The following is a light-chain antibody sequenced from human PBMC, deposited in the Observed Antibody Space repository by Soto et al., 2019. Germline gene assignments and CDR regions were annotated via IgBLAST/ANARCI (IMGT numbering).Light chain of an antibody. CDR2: SNN. CDR1: SSNIGSNT. Sequence: QAVVTQPPSASGTPGQRVTISCSGSSSNIGSNTVNWYQQLPGTAPKLLIYSNNQRPSGVPDRSSGSKSGTSASLAISGLQSEDEADYYCAAWDDSLNGVVFGGGTKLTVL. J-gene: IGLJ2*01. V-gene: IGLV1-44*01. CDR3: AAWDDSLNGVV.